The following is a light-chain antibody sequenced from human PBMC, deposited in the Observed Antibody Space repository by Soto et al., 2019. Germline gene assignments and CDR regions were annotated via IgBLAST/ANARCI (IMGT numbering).Light chain of an antibody. CDR2: DAS. Sequence: DIQMTQSPSSLSASAGDRVTITCQASQDINNHLNWYQQKAGRAPKLLINDASNLETGVPSRFSGSGSGTDFTFPISGLQPEDIATYYCQQYVNALTFGGGTKVEIK. J-gene: IGKJ4*01. CDR3: QQYVNALT. CDR1: QDINNH. V-gene: IGKV1-33*01.